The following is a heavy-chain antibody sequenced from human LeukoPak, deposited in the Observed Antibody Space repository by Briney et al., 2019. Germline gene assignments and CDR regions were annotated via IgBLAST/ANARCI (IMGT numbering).Heavy chain of an antibody. V-gene: IGHV4-59*08. Sequence: SETLSVTCTVSGGSISSFYWSWIRQPPGKGLEWIGYIYYSGSTNYNPSLKSRVTISVDTSKNQFSLKLSSVTAADAAVYYCARPYSSGWYGAFDIWGQGTMVTVSS. J-gene: IGHJ3*02. CDR1: GGSISSFY. CDR2: IYYSGST. CDR3: ARPYSSGWYGAFDI. D-gene: IGHD6-19*01.